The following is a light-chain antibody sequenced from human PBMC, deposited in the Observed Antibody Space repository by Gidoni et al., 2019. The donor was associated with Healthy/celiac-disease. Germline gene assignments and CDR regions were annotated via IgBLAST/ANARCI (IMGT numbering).Light chain of an antibody. V-gene: IGKV3-11*01. Sequence: EIVLTQSPATLSLSPGERATLSYRASQSVSSYLAWYQQKPGQAPRLLIYAASNRATGIPARFSGSGSGTDFTLTISRLEPEDFAVYSCQQRSNWPLTFGGGTKVEIK. CDR1: QSVSSY. J-gene: IGKJ4*01. CDR2: AAS. CDR3: QQRSNWPLT.